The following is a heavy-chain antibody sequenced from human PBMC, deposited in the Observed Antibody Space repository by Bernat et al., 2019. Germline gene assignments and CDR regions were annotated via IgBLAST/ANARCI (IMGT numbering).Heavy chain of an antibody. J-gene: IGHJ4*02. CDR3: ARDLSVSGYVEYEY. D-gene: IGHD5-12*01. V-gene: IGHV3-48*02. CDR1: GFTFSSYS. Sequence: EVQLVESGGGLVQPGGSLRLSCAASGFTFSSYSMNWVRQAPGKGLEGVSYISSSSIIYYADSLKGRFTISRDNAKNSLYLQMNSLRDEDTAVYYCARDLSVSGYVEYEYWGQGTLVTVYS. CDR2: ISSSSII.